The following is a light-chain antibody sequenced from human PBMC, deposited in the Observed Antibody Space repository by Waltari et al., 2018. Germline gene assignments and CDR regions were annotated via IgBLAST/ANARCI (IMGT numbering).Light chain of an antibody. V-gene: IGKV3-20*01. Sequence: EIVLTQSPGTLTLSPGERATLSCRASQSVGRSLAWYQQKPGQAPSLLIFDASNRVTAIPERFSGSGSGTDFSLTISRLEPEDFAVYYCQMYVRLPVTFGQGTKVEIK. CDR1: QSVGRS. J-gene: IGKJ1*01. CDR2: DAS. CDR3: QMYVRLPVT.